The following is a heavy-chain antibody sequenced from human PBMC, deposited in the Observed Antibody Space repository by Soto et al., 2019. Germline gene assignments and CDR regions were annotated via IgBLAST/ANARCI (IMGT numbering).Heavy chain of an antibody. Sequence: PGGSLRLSCAASGFTFSSYGMHWVRQAPGKGLEWVAVIWYDGSNKYYADSVKGRFTISRDNSKNTLYLQMNSLRAEDTAVYYCARPTGYSSSWYLGGYYGMDVWGQGTTVTASS. J-gene: IGHJ6*02. CDR1: GFTFSSYG. CDR2: IWYDGSNK. V-gene: IGHV3-33*01. CDR3: ARPTGYSSSWYLGGYYGMDV. D-gene: IGHD6-13*01.